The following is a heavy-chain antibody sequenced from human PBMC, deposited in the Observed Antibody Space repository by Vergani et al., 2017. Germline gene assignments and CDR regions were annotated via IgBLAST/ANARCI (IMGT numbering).Heavy chain of an antibody. CDR2: ISAYNGNT. CDR3: ARDWGPYCSSTSCGMGMDV. J-gene: IGHJ6*02. CDR1: GYTFTSYG. Sequence: QVQLVQSGAEVKKPGASVKVSCKASGYTFTSYGISWVRQAPGQGLEWMGWISAYNGNTNYAQKLQGRVTMTTDTSTSTAYMELRSLRSDDTAVYYCARDWGPYCSSTSCGMGMDVWGQGTTVTVSS. V-gene: IGHV1-18*01. D-gene: IGHD2-2*01.